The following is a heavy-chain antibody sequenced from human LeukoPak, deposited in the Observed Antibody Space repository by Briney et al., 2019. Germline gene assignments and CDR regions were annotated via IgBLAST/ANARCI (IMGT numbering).Heavy chain of an antibody. CDR3: ARGIGSGWYLD. V-gene: IGHV3-74*01. D-gene: IGHD6-19*01. Sequence: GGSLRLSCPASGFTFSSYWMHWVRQAPGKGLVWVSHINSDGSTTNYADSVKGRFTISRDNAKNTLYLQMNSLRAEDTAVYYCARGIGSGWYLDWGQGTLVTVSS. J-gene: IGHJ4*02. CDR2: INSDGSTT. CDR1: GFTFSSYW.